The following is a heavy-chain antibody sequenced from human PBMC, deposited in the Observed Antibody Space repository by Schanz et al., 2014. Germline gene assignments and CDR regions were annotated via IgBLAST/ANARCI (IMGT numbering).Heavy chain of an antibody. CDR3: AGGRGEVATIFHYYYFYYMDV. CDR2: ISTSGST. J-gene: IGHJ6*03. D-gene: IGHD5-12*01. V-gene: IGHV4-61*02. Sequence: QVQLQESGPGLVKPSETLSLTCTVSGGSISSDSYSWSWIRQPAGKGLEWIGRISTSGSTNYNPSLKSQLTMTLDTANNQLSLKLSSVTAADTAVYYCAGGRGEVATIFHYYYFYYMDVWGKGTTVSVSS. CDR1: GGSISSDSYS.